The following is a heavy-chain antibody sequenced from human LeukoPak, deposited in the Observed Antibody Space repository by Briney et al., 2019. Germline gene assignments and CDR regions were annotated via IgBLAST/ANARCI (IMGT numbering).Heavy chain of an antibody. V-gene: IGHV1-46*01. Sequence: GASVKVSCKASGYTFSIYYMHWVRQAPEQGLEWMGVINPSGGTTRYAQRFQGRVTMTRDTSTSTFYMELSSLRAEDTAVYYCARENSSGWRHSKYNWFDPWGQGTLVTVSS. CDR3: ARENSSGWRHSKYNWFDP. J-gene: IGHJ5*02. CDR2: INPSGGTT. CDR1: GYTFSIYY. D-gene: IGHD6-19*01.